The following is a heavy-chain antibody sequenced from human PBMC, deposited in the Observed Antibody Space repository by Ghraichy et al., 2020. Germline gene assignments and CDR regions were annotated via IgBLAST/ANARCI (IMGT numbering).Heavy chain of an antibody. J-gene: IGHJ6*02. Sequence: SQTLSLTCAVYGGSFSGYYWSWIRQPPGKGLEWIGEINHSGSTNYNPSLKSRVTISVDTSKNQFSLKLSSVTAADTAVYYCASRDYGGLGGMDVWGQGTTVTVSS. CDR3: ASRDYGGLGGMDV. D-gene: IGHD4-23*01. CDR1: GGSFSGYY. CDR2: INHSGST. V-gene: IGHV4-34*01.